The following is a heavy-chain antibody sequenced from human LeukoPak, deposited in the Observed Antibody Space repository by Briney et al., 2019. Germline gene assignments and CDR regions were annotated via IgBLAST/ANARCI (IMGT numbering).Heavy chain of an antibody. Sequence: ASVKVSCKASGYTFTGYYMHWVRQAPGQGLELMGWINPNSGGTNYAQKFQGRVTMTRDTSISTAYMELSRLRSDDTAVYYCARAIVGATSGAFDIWGQGTMVTVSS. J-gene: IGHJ3*02. CDR1: GYTFTGYY. CDR2: INPNSGGT. CDR3: ARAIVGATSGAFDI. V-gene: IGHV1-2*02. D-gene: IGHD1-26*01.